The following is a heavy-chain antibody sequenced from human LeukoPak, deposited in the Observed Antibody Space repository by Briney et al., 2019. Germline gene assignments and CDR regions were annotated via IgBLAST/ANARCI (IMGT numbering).Heavy chain of an antibody. CDR3: ARDRSSNEYYFDY. CDR1: GFTFSSYA. J-gene: IGHJ4*02. D-gene: IGHD2-2*01. V-gene: IGHV3-30-3*01. Sequence: GGSLRLSCAASGFTFSSYAMHWVRQAPGKGLEWVAVISYDGSNKYYADSVKGRFTISRDNSKNTLYLQMNSLRAEDTAVYYCARDRSSNEYYFDYWGQGTLVTVSS. CDR2: ISYDGSNK.